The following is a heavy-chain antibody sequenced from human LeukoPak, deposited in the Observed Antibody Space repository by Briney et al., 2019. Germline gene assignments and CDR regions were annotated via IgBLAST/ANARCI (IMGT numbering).Heavy chain of an antibody. Sequence: GGSLRLSCAASGFTFSSYAMTWVRQAPGKGLEWVSTISGSGDRTYYADSVKGRFTISRDSSKNTLYLQMNSLRAEDTAVYYCAKARPYCSGGSCYLPRNYFDYWGQGTLVTVSS. J-gene: IGHJ4*02. D-gene: IGHD2-15*01. V-gene: IGHV3-23*01. CDR3: AKARPYCSGGSCYLPRNYFDY. CDR1: GFTFSSYA. CDR2: ISGSGDRT.